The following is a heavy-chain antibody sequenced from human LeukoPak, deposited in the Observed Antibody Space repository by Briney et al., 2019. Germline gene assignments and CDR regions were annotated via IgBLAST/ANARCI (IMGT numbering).Heavy chain of an antibody. CDR2: IYYSGST. CDR1: GGSISSSSYY. J-gene: IGHJ4*02. CDR3: ARLGRCSGGSCYLGPFSDY. Sequence: SETLSLTCTVSGGSISSSSYYWGWIRQPPGKGLEWIGSIYYSGSTYYNPSLKSRVTISVDTSKNQFSLKLSSVTAADTAVYYCARLGRCSGGSCYLGPFSDYWGQGTLVTVSS. V-gene: IGHV4-39*01. D-gene: IGHD2-15*01.